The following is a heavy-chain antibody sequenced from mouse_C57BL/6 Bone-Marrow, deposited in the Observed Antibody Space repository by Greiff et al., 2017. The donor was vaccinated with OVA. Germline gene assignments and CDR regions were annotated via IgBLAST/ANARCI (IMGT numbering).Heavy chain of an antibody. CDR2: INSNNGGT. J-gene: IGHJ3*01. V-gene: IGHV1-18*01. Sequence: EVQLQQSGPELAKPGASVKIPCKASGYTFTDYNMDWVKQSNGKSLAWIGDINSNNGGTIYNQKFKGKATLTVDKSSSTAYMEIRSLTSEDTAVYYCARGGYYDYDGGAWFAYWGQGTLVTVSA. D-gene: IGHD2-4*01. CDR1: GYTFTDYN. CDR3: ARGGYYDYDGGAWFAY.